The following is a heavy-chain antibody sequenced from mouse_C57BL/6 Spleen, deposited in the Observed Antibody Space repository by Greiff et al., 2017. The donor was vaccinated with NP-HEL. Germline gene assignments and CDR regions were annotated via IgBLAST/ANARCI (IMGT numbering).Heavy chain of an antibody. Sequence: EVQLVESGGGLVKPGGSLKLSCAASGFTFSDYGMHWVRQAPEKGLEWVAYISSGSSTIYYADTVKGRFTISRDNAKNTLFLQMTSLRSEDTAMYYCARGDDGYLCYAMDYWGQGASVTVAS. CDR3: ARGDDGYLCYAMDY. J-gene: IGHJ4*01. V-gene: IGHV5-17*01. D-gene: IGHD2-3*01. CDR2: ISSGSSTI. CDR1: GFTFSDYG.